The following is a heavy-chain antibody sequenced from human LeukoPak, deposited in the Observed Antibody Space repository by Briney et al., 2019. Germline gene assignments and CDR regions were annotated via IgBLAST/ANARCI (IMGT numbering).Heavy chain of an antibody. CDR3: ARDLSTYYYYMDV. J-gene: IGHJ6*03. CDR2: ISSSSIYI. CDR1: GFTFSSYS. V-gene: IGHV3-21*01. Sequence: GVSLRLSCAASGFTFSSYSMNWVRQAPGKGLEWVSSISSSSIYIYYADSVKGRFTISRDNAKNSLYLHMNSLRAEDTAVYYCARDLSTYYYYMDVWGKGTTVTVSS.